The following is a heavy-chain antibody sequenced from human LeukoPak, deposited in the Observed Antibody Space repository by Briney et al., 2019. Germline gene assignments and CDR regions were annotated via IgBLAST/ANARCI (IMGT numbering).Heavy chain of an antibody. D-gene: IGHD4-17*01. CDR2: IIPIFGTA. Sequence: ASVKVSCKASGYTFTSYAMNWVRQAPGQGLEWMGGIIPIFGTANYAQKFQGRVTITADESTSTAYMELSSLRSEDTAVYYCARGLYGDYANYFDYWGQGTLVTVSS. V-gene: IGHV1-69*13. J-gene: IGHJ4*02. CDR3: ARGLYGDYANYFDY. CDR1: GYTFTSYA.